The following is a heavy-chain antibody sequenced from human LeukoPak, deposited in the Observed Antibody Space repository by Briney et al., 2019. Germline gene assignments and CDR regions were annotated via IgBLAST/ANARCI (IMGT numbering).Heavy chain of an antibody. CDR2: IYTSGST. CDR3: ARENIVVVPAASFSYNWFDP. J-gene: IGHJ5*02. D-gene: IGHD2-2*01. Sequence: SETLSLTCTVSGGPISSGSYYWSWIRQPAGKGLEWIGRIYTSGSTNYNPSLKSRVTISVDTSKNQFSLKLSSVTAADTAVYYCARENIVVVPAASFSYNWFDPWGQGTLVTVSS. V-gene: IGHV4-61*02. CDR1: GGPISSGSYY.